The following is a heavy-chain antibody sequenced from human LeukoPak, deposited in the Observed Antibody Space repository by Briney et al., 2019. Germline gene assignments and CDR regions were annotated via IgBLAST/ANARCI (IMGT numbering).Heavy chain of an antibody. V-gene: IGHV3-33*01. D-gene: IGHD1-14*01. CDR3: ARDLNREDFDY. CDR1: GFVFSNYD. J-gene: IGHJ4*02. CDR2: IWLDGSAT. Sequence: GKSLRLSCAAPGFVFSNYDMHWVRQAPGKGLEWVAIIWLDGSATYYGDSVKSRSTVSRDNSNNTLYLQMNSLRVEDTAVYYCARDLNREDFDYWGQGTLVAVSS.